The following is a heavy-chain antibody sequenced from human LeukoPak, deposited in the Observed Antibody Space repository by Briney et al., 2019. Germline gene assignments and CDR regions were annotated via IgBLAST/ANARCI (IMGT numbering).Heavy chain of an antibody. CDR2: IYLGDSDI. D-gene: IGHD4-23*01. V-gene: IGHV5-51*01. CDR3: ARQFGGKSEFDY. CDR1: GYSFSSYW. J-gene: IGHJ4*02. Sequence: GESVKISCKGSGYSFSSYWISWVRQMPGKGLEWMGIIYLGDSDIRYSPSFQGQVTISADKSISTAYLQWSSLKASGTAMYYCARQFGGKSEFDYWGQGTLVTVST.